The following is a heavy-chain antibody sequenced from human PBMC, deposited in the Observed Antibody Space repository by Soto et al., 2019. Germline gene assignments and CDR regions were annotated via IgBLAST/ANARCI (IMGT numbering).Heavy chain of an antibody. CDR3: ARDQVPAAFLGWFDP. CDR1: GGSISSSSYY. Sequence: PSETLSLTCTVSGGSISSSSYYWILIRQPPGKGLEWIGYIYYSGSTNYNPSLKSRVTISVDTSKNQFSLKLSSVTAADTAVYYCARDQVPAAFLGWFDPWGQGTLVTVSS. D-gene: IGHD2-2*01. CDR2: IYYSGST. J-gene: IGHJ5*02. V-gene: IGHV4-61*01.